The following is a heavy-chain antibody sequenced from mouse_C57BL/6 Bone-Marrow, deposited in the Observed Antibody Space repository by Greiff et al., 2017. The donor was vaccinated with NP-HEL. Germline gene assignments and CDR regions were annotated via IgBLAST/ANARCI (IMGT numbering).Heavy chain of an antibody. J-gene: IGHJ3*01. V-gene: IGHV1-69*01. CDR3: ARADSWFAY. CDR1: GYTFTSYW. CDR2: IDPSDSYT. Sequence: QVQLQQPGAELVMPGASVKLSCKASGYTFTSYWMHWVKQRPGQGLEWIGEIDPSDSYTNSNQKFKGKSTLTVDKSSSTAYMQLSSLTSEDSAVYYCARADSWFAYWGQGTLVTVSA.